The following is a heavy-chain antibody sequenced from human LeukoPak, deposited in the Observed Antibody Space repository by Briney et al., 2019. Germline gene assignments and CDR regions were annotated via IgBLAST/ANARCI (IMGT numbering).Heavy chain of an antibody. V-gene: IGHV3-23*01. CDR3: ARVNGDYGDYVLNWFDP. CDR1: GFTFSSYA. Sequence: PGGSLRLSCAASGFTFSSYAMSWVRQAPGKGLEWVSAISGSGGSTYYADSVKGRFTISRDNSKNTLYLQMNSLRAEDTAVYYCARVNGDYGDYVLNWFDPWGQGTLVTVSS. J-gene: IGHJ5*02. D-gene: IGHD4-17*01. CDR2: ISGSGGST.